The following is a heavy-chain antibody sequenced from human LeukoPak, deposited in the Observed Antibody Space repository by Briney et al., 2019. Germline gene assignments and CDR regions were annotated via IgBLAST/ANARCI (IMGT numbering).Heavy chain of an antibody. CDR1: GHTFTSYG. CDR2: ISAYNGNT. Sequence: ASVTVSCKASGHTFTSYGISWVRQAPGQGLEWMGWISAYNGNTNYAQKLQGRVTMTTDTSTSTAYMELRSLRSDDTAVYYCARAAVAVRSSAFDIWGQGTMVTVSS. J-gene: IGHJ3*02. CDR3: ARAAVAVRSSAFDI. V-gene: IGHV1-18*04. D-gene: IGHD6-19*01.